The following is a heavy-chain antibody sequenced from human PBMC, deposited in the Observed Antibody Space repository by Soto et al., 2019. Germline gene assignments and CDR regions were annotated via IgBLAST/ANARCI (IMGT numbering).Heavy chain of an antibody. CDR1: GFTLITYG. CDR3: ARQLGMGAFDI. CDR2: ISYDGSNT. D-gene: IGHD7-27*01. Sequence: VGSLRLSCVASGFTLITYGMHWVRQAPGKGLEWVAVISYDGSNTYYADSVKGRFTISRDKSKNTLYLQMNSLRAEATAVYYCARQLGMGAFDIWGQGTMVTVSS. V-gene: IGHV3-30*03. J-gene: IGHJ3*02.